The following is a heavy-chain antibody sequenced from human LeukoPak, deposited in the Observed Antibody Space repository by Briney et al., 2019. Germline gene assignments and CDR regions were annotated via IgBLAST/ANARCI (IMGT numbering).Heavy chain of an antibody. CDR3: ARDPGYCSSTSCYTGDRFDY. J-gene: IGHJ4*02. CDR1: GFTFSSYW. Sequence: GGSRRLSCAASGFTFSSYWMSWVRQAPGKGLEWVANIKQDGSEKYYVDSVKGRFTISRDNAKNSLYLQMNSLRAEDTAVYYCARDPGYCSSTSCYTGDRFDYWGQGTLVTASS. D-gene: IGHD2-2*02. CDR2: IKQDGSEK. V-gene: IGHV3-7*01.